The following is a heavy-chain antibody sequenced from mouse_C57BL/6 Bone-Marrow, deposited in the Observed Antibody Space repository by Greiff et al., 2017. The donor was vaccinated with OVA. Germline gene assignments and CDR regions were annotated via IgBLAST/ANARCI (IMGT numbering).Heavy chain of an antibody. D-gene: IGHD1-1*01. J-gene: IGHJ4*01. CDR3: ARRGYYGSSYDAMDY. V-gene: IGHV1-55*01. CDR1: GYTFTSYW. Sequence: QVQLQQPGAELVKPGASVKMSCKASGYTFTSYWITWVKQRPGQGLEWIGDIYPGSGSTNYNEKFKSKATLTVDTSSSTAYMQLSSLTSEDSAVYYCARRGYYGSSYDAMDYWGQGTSVTVSS. CDR2: IYPGSGST.